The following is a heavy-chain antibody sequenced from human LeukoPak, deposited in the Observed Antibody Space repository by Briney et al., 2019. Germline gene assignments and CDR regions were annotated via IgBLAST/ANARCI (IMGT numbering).Heavy chain of an antibody. CDR3: LHYRSGWH. Sequence: GGSLRLSCAVSGLKFSDAWMNWARQAPGKGLVWVGRIGNKADGGTTVYAAPVKGRFTISRDDSKNTVYLQMNSLKTEDTAVYYCLHYRSGWHWGQGTLVTVSS. CDR1: GLKFSDAW. CDR2: IGNKADGGTT. D-gene: IGHD6-19*01. J-gene: IGHJ4*02. V-gene: IGHV3-15*04.